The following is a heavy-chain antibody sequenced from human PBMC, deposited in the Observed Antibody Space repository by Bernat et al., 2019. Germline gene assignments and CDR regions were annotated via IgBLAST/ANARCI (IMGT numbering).Heavy chain of an antibody. CDR3: AKAVYYYDSSGYYSGDY. CDR1: GFTFSSYA. Sequence: EVQLLESGGGLVQPGGSLRLSCAASGFTFSSYAMSWVRQAPGKGLEWVSALSGSGGSTYYADSVKGRFTISRDNSKNTLYLQMNSLRAEDTAVYYCAKAVYYYDSSGYYSGDYWGQGTLVTVSS. J-gene: IGHJ4*02. CDR2: LSGSGGST. V-gene: IGHV3-23*01. D-gene: IGHD3-22*01.